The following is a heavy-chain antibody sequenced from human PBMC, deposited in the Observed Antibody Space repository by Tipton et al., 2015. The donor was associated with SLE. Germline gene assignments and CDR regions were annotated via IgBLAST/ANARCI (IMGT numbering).Heavy chain of an antibody. CDR1: GGSITTTTYY. Sequence: TLSLTCTVSGGSITTTTYYWGWIRQSPGKGLEWIGSIYYSGGTYYNPSLKSRVTISVDTSKNHFSLKLDSVSAADAAVYYCATHVAESPWASTKDIYYFDSWGQGTLVTVSS. CDR2: IYYSGGT. D-gene: IGHD1-14*01. V-gene: IGHV4-39*02. J-gene: IGHJ4*02. CDR3: ATHVAESPWASTKDIYYFDS.